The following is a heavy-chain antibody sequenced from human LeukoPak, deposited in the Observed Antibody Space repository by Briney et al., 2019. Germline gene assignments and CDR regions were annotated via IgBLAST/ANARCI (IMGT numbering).Heavy chain of an antibody. Sequence: LSLTCAASGFTLDDFAMHWVRQGPGKGLEWVSGISWNSGTIGYADSVKGRFTISRDNAKNSLYLQMNSLRAEDTAVYYCARGHWGLDYWGRGTLVTVSS. V-gene: IGHV3-9*01. D-gene: IGHD7-27*01. CDR2: ISWNSGTI. CDR3: ARGHWGLDY. CDR1: GFTLDDFA. J-gene: IGHJ4*02.